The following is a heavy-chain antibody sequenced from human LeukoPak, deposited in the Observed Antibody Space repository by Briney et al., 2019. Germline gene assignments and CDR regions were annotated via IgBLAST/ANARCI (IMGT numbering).Heavy chain of an antibody. CDR3: ARALDEGARFDY. V-gene: IGHV3-30-3*01. CDR2: ISYDGSNK. CDR1: GFTFSTYA. J-gene: IGHJ4*02. Sequence: GGSLRLSCAASGFTFSTYAMHWVRQAPGKGLEWVAVISYDGSNKYYADSVKGRFTISRDNSKTTLYLQMNSLRAEDTAVYYCARALDEGARFDYWGQGTLVTVSS.